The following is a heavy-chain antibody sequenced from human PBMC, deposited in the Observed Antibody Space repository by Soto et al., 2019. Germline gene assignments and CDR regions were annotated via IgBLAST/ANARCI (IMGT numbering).Heavy chain of an antibody. CDR3: ARYIGGYPLLSYYYYGMDV. J-gene: IGHJ6*02. CDR1: GGSLSIYY. Sequence: PSETLSLTCXVSGGSLSIYYWSWIRQSPGKGLEWIGYIYFTDTINYNPSLKSRATISVDTSKNQFSLKLSSVTAADTAVYYCARYIGGYPLLSYYYYGMDVWGQGTTVTVSS. CDR2: IYFTDTI. D-gene: IGHD5-12*01. V-gene: IGHV4-59*08.